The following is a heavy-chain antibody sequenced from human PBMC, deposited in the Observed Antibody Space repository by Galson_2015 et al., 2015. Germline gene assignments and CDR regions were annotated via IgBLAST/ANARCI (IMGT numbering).Heavy chain of an antibody. J-gene: IGHJ5*02. Sequence: SVKVSCKASGYTFTSYAMHWVRQAPGQRLEWMVWINAGNGNTKYSQKFQGRVTITRDTSASTAYMELSSLRSEDTAVYYCARGRGYSYGPPGWFDPWGQGTLVTVSS. CDR1: GYTFTSYA. CDR2: INAGNGNT. V-gene: IGHV1-3*01. CDR3: ARGRGYSYGPPGWFDP. D-gene: IGHD5-18*01.